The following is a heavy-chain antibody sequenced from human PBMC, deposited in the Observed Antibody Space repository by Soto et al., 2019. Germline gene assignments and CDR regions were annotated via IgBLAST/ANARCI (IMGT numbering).Heavy chain of an antibody. CDR3: AKSGDSAGWGIDF. CDR1: GFMFDSFA. V-gene: IGHV3-48*02. CDR2: INGGSDSI. D-gene: IGHD6-19*01. Sequence: QPGGSLRLSCVGSGFMFDSFAMNWVRQAPGKGLEWVAYINGGSDSIYYAESVKGRFTISRDNARNSLSLQMDSLSDEDTAVYYCAKSGDSAGWGIDFWGQGTLVTVSS. J-gene: IGHJ4*02.